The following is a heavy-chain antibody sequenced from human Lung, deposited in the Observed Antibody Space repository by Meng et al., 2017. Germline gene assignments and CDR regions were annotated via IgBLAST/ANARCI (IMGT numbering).Heavy chain of an antibody. CDR3: TNDRLNH. D-gene: IGHD1-1*01. J-gene: IGHJ1*01. V-gene: IGHV3-74*01. CDR2: INRDGTKP. Sequence: EVLVGGVGGGLVPPGGSLRLSCAASGFTFTDHWMPWVRQGPGKGLVWVSRINRDGTKPTYADSVKGRFTISRDNAKNTLYLQMNNLRAEDTAFYYCTNDRLNHWGQGALVTVSS. CDR1: GFTFTDHW.